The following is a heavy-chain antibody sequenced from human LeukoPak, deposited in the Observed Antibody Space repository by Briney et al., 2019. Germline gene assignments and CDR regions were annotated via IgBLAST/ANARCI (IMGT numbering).Heavy chain of an antibody. J-gene: IGHJ4*02. Sequence: GGSLRLSCAASGFTFSSYEMNWVRQAPGKGLEWVSYISSSGSTIYYADSVKGRFTISRDNAKNSLYLQMHRLRPEDTAVYYCASATGTTNYGGRGTLVTVSS. CDR2: ISSSGSTI. CDR1: GFTFSSYE. CDR3: ASATGTTNY. V-gene: IGHV3-48*03. D-gene: IGHD1-7*01.